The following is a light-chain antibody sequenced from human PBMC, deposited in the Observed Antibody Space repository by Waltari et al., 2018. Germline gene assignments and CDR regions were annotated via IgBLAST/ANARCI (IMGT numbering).Light chain of an antibody. CDR2: GAS. CDR1: QSVSTN. Sequence: EIVMTQSPAILSASPGERATLSCRASQSVSTNLAWYQQKPGQAPRLLIYGASTRATGIPDRFSGGGSGTEFTLTISSLQAEDFAVYYCQERGRTFGQGTKVEIK. V-gene: IGKV3-15*01. CDR3: QERGRT. J-gene: IGKJ1*01.